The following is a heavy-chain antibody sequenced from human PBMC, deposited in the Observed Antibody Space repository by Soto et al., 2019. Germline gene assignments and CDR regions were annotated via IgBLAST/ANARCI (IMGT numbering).Heavy chain of an antibody. Sequence: GGSLRLSCAASGFTFSSYWMSWVRQAPGKGLEWVANIKQDGSEKYYVDSVKGRFTISRDNAKNSLYLQMNSLRAEDTAVYYCAKGTLVYASSGYCLGYSGQGTRVTV. D-gene: IGHD3-22*01. CDR3: AKGTLVYASSGYCLGY. V-gene: IGHV3-7*01. CDR1: GFTFSSYW. CDR2: IKQDGSEK. J-gene: IGHJ4*02.